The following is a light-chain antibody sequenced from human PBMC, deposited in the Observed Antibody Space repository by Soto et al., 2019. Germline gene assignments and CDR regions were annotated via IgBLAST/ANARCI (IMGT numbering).Light chain of an antibody. Sequence: EIVMTQSPDTLSVSPGERVTLSCRASQSVSSNLAWYQQKPGQVPRLLIYGASTRATGIPARFSGSGSGTEFTLTISSLQSEDFAVYFCQLAGTFGPGAKVEVK. CDR2: GAS. V-gene: IGKV3-15*01. CDR3: QLAGT. J-gene: IGKJ3*01. CDR1: QSVSSN.